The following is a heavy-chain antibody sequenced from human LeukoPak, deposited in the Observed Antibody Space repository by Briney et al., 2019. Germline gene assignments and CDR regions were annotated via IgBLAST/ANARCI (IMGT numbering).Heavy chain of an antibody. CDR2: IYTSGST. D-gene: IGHD3-22*01. V-gene: IGHV4-4*07. CDR1: GGSISSYY. J-gene: IGHJ4*02. Sequence: SETLSLTCTVSGGSISSYYWSWIRQPAGKGLEWIGRIYTSGSTNYNPSLKSRVTMSVDTSKNQFSLKLSSVTAADTAVYYCARDAYSYDSSGYYLFDYWGQGTQVTVSS. CDR3: ARDAYSYDSSGYYLFDY.